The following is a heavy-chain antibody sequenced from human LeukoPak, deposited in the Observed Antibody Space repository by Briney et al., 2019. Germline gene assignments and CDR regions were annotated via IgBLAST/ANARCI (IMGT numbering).Heavy chain of an antibody. CDR1: GGSISSYY. Sequence: SETLSLTCTVSGGSISSYYWSWIRQPAGKGLEWIGRICTSGSTYYNPSLKSRVTISVDTSKNQFSLKLSSVTAADTAVYYCARRGLKGAFDIWGQGTMVTVSS. CDR2: ICTSGST. V-gene: IGHV4-4*07. D-gene: IGHD3-16*01. J-gene: IGHJ3*02. CDR3: ARRGLKGAFDI.